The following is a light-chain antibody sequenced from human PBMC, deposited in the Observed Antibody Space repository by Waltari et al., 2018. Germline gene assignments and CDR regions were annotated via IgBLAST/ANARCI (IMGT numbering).Light chain of an antibody. CDR3: QQYDGSSVT. V-gene: IGKV3-20*01. J-gene: IGKJ4*01. CDR2: GAS. Sequence: EIVLTQSPGSLSLSPGERATLSCRASQTISGSWLTWYQQKPGQAPRLLIYGASSRATAIPDRFSGSGSGTDCTLTISRLEPEDFAVYYCQQYDGSSVTFGGGTKVEIK. CDR1: QTISGSW.